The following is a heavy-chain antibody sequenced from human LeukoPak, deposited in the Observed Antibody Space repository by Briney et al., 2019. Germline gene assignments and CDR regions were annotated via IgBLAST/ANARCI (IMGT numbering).Heavy chain of an antibody. Sequence: ASVKVSCKASGGTFSSYAISWVRQAPGQGLEWMGLVDPEDGETIYAEKFQGRVTITADTSTDTAYMELSSLRSEDTAVYYCATYWELLGNLAFDYWGQGTLVTVSS. J-gene: IGHJ4*02. CDR1: GGTFSSYA. CDR3: ATYWELLGNLAFDY. V-gene: IGHV1-69-2*01. CDR2: VDPEDGET. D-gene: IGHD1-26*01.